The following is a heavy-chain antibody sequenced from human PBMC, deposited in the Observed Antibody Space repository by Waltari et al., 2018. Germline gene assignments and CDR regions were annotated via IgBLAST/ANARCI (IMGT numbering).Heavy chain of an antibody. Sequence: DVQLVESGGGLVQPGGSLRLSCAASGFTFSRYWMHWVRQVPGKGLMWVSRINSDGSSTTYADSVRGRFTISRDNAENTLYLQMNSLRVDDTAVYYCARAHIAVAAFDYWGQGSLVTASS. D-gene: IGHD6-19*01. CDR2: INSDGSST. CDR3: ARAHIAVAAFDY. V-gene: IGHV3-74*01. J-gene: IGHJ4*02. CDR1: GFTFSRYW.